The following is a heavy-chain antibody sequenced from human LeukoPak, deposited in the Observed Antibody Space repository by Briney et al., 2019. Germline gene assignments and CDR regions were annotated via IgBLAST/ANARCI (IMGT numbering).Heavy chain of an antibody. D-gene: IGHD6-13*01. CDR3: ARDRGYSSYYFDY. CDR1: GFTFHSYG. J-gene: IGHJ4*02. V-gene: IGHV3-33*01. CDR2: IWYDGSNK. Sequence: GPLRLSCAASGFTFHSYGMQWVRQAPGKGLGGVAVIWYDGSNKYYADSVKGRFTISRDNSKNTLYLQMNSLRAEDTAVYYCARDRGYSSYYFDYWGQGTLVIVSS.